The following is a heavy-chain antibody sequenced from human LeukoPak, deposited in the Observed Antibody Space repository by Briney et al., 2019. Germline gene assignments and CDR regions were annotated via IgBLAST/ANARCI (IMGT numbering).Heavy chain of an antibody. CDR2: ISGSGGST. Sequence: GGSLRLSCAASGFTFSTYAMSWVRQAPGKGLEWVSAISGSGGSTYHADSVKGRFTISRDNSKNTLYLQMDSLRAEDTAVYYCARGDTYSSSWYGFHYWGQGTLVTVSS. J-gene: IGHJ4*02. CDR1: GFTFSTYA. V-gene: IGHV3-23*01. D-gene: IGHD6-13*01. CDR3: ARGDTYSSSWYGFHY.